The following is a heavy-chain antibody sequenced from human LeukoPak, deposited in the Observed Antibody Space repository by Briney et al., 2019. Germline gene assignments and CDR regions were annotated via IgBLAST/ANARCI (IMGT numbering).Heavy chain of an antibody. V-gene: IGHV3-48*01. D-gene: IGHD2-2*02. CDR3: ARANLCSGTSCYISQAREDY. CDR2: ITSSSSTI. CDR1: GFTFSTYS. J-gene: IGHJ4*02. Sequence: GGSLRLSCAASGFTFSTYSMNWVRQAPGKGLEWISYITSSSSTIYYADSVMGRFTISRDNAKNSLYLQMHSLRAEDTAVYYCARANLCSGTSCYISQAREDYWGQGTLVTVSS.